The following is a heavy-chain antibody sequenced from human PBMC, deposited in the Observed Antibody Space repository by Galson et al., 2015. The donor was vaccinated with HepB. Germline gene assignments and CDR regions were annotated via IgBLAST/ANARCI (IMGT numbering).Heavy chain of an antibody. CDR3: ARDPRWLMGAFDI. Sequence: SLRLSCAASGFTFSSHEMNWVRQAPGKGLEWVSYISSSGSTIYYADSVKGRFTISRDNAKNSLYLQMNSLRAEDTAVYYCARDPRWLMGAFDIWGQGTMVTVSS. D-gene: IGHD3-10*01. J-gene: IGHJ3*02. V-gene: IGHV3-48*03. CDR2: ISSSGSTI. CDR1: GFTFSSHE.